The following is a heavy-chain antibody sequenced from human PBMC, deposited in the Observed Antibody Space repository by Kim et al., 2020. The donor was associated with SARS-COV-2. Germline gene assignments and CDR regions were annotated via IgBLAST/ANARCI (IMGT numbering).Heavy chain of an antibody. Sequence: SSTSYADSVKGRFTISRDNAKNTLYLQMNSLRAEDTAVYYCASAHYYFDHWGQGTLVTVSS. CDR3: ASAHYYFDH. V-gene: IGHV3-74*01. CDR2: SST. J-gene: IGHJ4*02.